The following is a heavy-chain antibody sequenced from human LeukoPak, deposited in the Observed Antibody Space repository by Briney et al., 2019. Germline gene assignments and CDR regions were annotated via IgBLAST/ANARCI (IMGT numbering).Heavy chain of an antibody. CDR3: SRESGPFSPFGH. Sequence: SETLSLTCTVSGGSVSSGSYYWSWVRQPPGQGLEWIGEISLSGYTGFNPSLRSRVTMSLDESKNHLSLNLASVTAADTAVYYCSRESGPFSPFGHWGQGILVTVTS. V-gene: IGHV4-61*01. D-gene: IGHD1-26*01. CDR1: GGSVSSGSYY. J-gene: IGHJ4*02. CDR2: ISLSGYT.